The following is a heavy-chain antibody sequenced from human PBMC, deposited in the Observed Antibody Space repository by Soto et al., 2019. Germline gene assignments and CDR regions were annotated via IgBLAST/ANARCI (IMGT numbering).Heavy chain of an antibody. CDR1: GYSFTSYW. CDR3: AGQVGYCSGGSGPRYYYYYGMDV. J-gene: IGHJ6*02. V-gene: IGHV5-51*01. D-gene: IGHD2-15*01. Sequence: EESLKISCKGSGYSFTSYWIGWVRQMPGKGLEWMGIIYPGDSDTRYSPSFQGQVTISADKSISTAYLQWSSLKASDTAMYYCAGQVGYCSGGSGPRYYYYYGMDVWGQGTTVPVSS. CDR2: IYPGDSDT.